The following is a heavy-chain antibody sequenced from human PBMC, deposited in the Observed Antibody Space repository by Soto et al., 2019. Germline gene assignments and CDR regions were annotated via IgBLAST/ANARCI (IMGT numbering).Heavy chain of an antibody. CDR2: IIPILGIA. CDR3: ARDNYYDSSGGCY. D-gene: IGHD3-22*01. CDR1: GGTFSSYT. V-gene: IGHV1-69*08. Sequence: QVQLVQSGAEVKKPGSSVKVSCKASGGTFSSYTISWVRQAPGQGLEWMGRIIPILGIANYAQKFQGRVTXTXDXXTSTAYMELSSLRSEDTAVYYCARDNYYDSSGGCYWGQGTLVTVSS. J-gene: IGHJ4*02.